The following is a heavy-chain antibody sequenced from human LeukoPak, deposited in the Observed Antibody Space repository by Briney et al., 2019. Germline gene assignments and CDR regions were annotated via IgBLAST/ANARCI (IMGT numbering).Heavy chain of an antibody. Sequence: AAVTVSFTASGYTFTNYYVHWVRQAPGQGLGGKGLIKPSGGGTSYPREFQGRGTMTRDTSTSTAYMELSSLRSEDTAVYYCARDHFDSSGYYYLLGYFEHWGQGTLVTVSS. CDR1: GYTFTNYY. V-gene: IGHV1-46*01. CDR2: IKPSGGGT. CDR3: ARDHFDSSGYYYLLGYFEH. D-gene: IGHD3-22*01. J-gene: IGHJ1*01.